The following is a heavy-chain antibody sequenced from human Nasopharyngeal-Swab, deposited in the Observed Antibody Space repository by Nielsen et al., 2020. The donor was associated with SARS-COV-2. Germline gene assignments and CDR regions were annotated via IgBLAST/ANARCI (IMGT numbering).Heavy chain of an antibody. J-gene: IGHJ1*01. Sequence: SETLSLTCTVSGGSVSSGSHYWSWIRQPPGKGLEWIGYIYYSGTTNYNPSLESRVTISVDTSKNQFSLKLSSVTAADTAVYYCARGLGNSWSPIFQHWGQGTLVIVSP. CDR2: IYYSGTT. V-gene: IGHV4-61*01. CDR3: ARGLGNSWSPIFQH. CDR1: GGSVSSGSHY. D-gene: IGHD6-13*01.